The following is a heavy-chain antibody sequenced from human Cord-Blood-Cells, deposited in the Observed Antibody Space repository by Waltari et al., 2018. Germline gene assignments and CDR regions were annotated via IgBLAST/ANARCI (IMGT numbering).Heavy chain of an antibody. CDR1: GFTFSSYG. Sequence: QVQLVESGGGVVQPGRSLRLSCAASGFTFSSYGMHWVRQAPGKGLEWVAVKSYDGSNKYYADSVKGRFTISRDNSKNTLYLQMNSLRAEDTAVYYCAKGTYFDYWDQGTLVTVSS. CDR2: KSYDGSNK. V-gene: IGHV3-30*18. J-gene: IGHJ4*02. CDR3: AKGTYFDY.